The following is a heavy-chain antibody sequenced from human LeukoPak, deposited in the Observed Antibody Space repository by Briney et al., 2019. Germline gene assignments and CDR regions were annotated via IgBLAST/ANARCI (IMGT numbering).Heavy chain of an antibody. D-gene: IGHD5-12*01. J-gene: IGHJ4*02. V-gene: IGHV3-74*01. Sequence: PGGSLRLSCAASGFTFSSYWMHWVRQGPGKGLVWVSRINSDGSSTSYADSVKGRFTISRDNAKNTLYLQMNSLRAEDTAVCYCASSGYSESISDYWGQGTLVTVSS. CDR1: GFTFSSYW. CDR3: ASSGYSESISDY. CDR2: INSDGSST.